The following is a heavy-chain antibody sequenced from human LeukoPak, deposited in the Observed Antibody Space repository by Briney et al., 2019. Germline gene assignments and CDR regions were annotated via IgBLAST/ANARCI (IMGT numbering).Heavy chain of an antibody. J-gene: IGHJ4*02. CDR1: GFSFSDYG. V-gene: IGHV3-30*02. CDR3: AKGKYASGSFYIFHY. CDR2: IRLDGSMQ. Sequence: GGSLRLSCAASGFSFSDYGMYWVRQAPGKGLEWVAFIRLDGSMQYYADSVKGRFTISRDNANNTLFLQMNSLRPEDTAVFYCAKGKYASGSFYIFHYWGQGTLVTVSS. D-gene: IGHD3-10*01.